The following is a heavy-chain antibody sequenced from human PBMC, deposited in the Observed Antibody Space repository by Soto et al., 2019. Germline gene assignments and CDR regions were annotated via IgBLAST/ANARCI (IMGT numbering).Heavy chain of an antibody. J-gene: IGHJ4*02. Sequence: CKVSGYTLTELSMHWVRQAPGKGLEWMGGFDPEDGETIYAQKFQGRVTMTEDTSTDTAYMELSSLRSEDTAVYYCATIRITFGGVIVISRYFDYWGQGTLVTVSS. CDR3: ATIRITFGGVIVISRYFDY. CDR1: GYTLTELS. CDR2: FDPEDGET. D-gene: IGHD3-16*02. V-gene: IGHV1-24*01.